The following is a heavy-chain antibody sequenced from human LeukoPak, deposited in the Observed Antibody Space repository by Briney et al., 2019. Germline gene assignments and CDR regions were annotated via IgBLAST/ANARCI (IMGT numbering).Heavy chain of an antibody. V-gene: IGHV3-7*01. J-gene: IGHJ4*02. CDR3: ARIGRGGSTYLYGSGVDD. CDR1: RFTFSTYW. Sequence: GGSLRLSCAASRFTFSTYWMSWVRQAPGKGLEGVASINEDGSEKYYVGSVKGRFTISRDNANNSVYLQMNSLRAEDTAVYYCARIGRGGSTYLYGSGVDDWGQGSLVTLSS. D-gene: IGHD3-10*01. CDR2: INEDGSEK.